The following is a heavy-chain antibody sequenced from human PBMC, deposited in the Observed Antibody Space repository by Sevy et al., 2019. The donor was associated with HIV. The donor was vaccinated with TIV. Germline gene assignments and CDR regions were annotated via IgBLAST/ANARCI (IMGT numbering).Heavy chain of an antibody. CDR3: ARDLWGRSSGWYFDY. J-gene: IGHJ4*02. CDR1: GFTFSSYA. D-gene: IGHD6-19*01. CDR2: ISYDGSNK. Sequence: GGSLGLSCAASGFTFSSYAMHWVRQAPGKGLEWVAVISYDGSNKYYADSVKGRFTISRDNSKNTLYLQMNSLRAEDTAVYYCARDLWGRSSGWYFDYWGQGTLVTVSS. V-gene: IGHV3-30-3*01.